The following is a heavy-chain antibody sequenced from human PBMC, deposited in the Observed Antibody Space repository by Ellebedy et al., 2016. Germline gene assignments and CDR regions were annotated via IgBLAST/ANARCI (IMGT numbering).Heavy chain of an antibody. J-gene: IGHJ4*02. CDR3: AKGTMDYLHH. V-gene: IGHV3-9*01. Sequence: GGSLRLXCATSGFTFDDYALHWVRQVAGKGLEWVSGISWNSAAIGYGEAVKGRFTISRDSAKNYLYLQMNSLRVEDTALYFCAKGTMDYLHHWGQGTLVTVSS. D-gene: IGHD3-10*01. CDR1: GFTFDDYA. CDR2: ISWNSAAI.